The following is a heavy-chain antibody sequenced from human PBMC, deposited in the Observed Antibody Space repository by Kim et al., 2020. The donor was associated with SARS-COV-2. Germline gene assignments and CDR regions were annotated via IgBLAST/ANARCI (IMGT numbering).Heavy chain of an antibody. Sequence: SETLSLTCAVYGGSFSGYYWSWIRQPPGKGLEWIGEINHSGSTNYNPSLKSRVTISVDTSKNQFSLKLSSVTAADTAVYYCAREVATMARIDYWGQGTLVTVSS. CDR1: GGSFSGYY. J-gene: IGHJ4*02. CDR2: INHSGST. D-gene: IGHD5-12*01. V-gene: IGHV4-34*01. CDR3: AREVATMARIDY.